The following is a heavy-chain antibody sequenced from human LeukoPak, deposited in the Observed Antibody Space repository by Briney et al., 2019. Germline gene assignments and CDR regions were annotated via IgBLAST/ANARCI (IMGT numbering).Heavy chain of an antibody. CDR1: GYTFTNYW. Sequence: GESLEISCKASGYTFTNYWIGWVRQVPGKGLEWMGIMYPGDSDTRYSPSFQGQVTISADKSISTAYLQWSSLKASDTAMYYCAASTYGSGAYVGFDSWGQGTLVTVSS. J-gene: IGHJ4*02. V-gene: IGHV5-51*01. CDR3: AASTYGSGAYVGFDS. CDR2: MYPGDSDT. D-gene: IGHD3-10*01.